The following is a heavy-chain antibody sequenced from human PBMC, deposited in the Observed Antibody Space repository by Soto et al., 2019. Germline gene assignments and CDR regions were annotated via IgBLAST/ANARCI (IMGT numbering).Heavy chain of an antibody. CDR1: GFTFDDYA. Sequence: GGSLRLSCAASGFTFDDYAMHWVRQAPGKGLEWVSGISWNSGSIGYADSVKGRFTISRDNAKNSLYLQMNSLRAEDTALYYCAKDQNFDWLLGGVLDYWGQGTLVTVSS. CDR3: AKDQNFDWLLGGVLDY. D-gene: IGHD3-9*01. V-gene: IGHV3-9*01. J-gene: IGHJ4*02. CDR2: ISWNSGSI.